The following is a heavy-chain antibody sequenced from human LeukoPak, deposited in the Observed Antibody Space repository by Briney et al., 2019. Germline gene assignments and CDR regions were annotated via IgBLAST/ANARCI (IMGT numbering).Heavy chain of an antibody. CDR2: ISGSGGST. Sequence: GGSLRLSCAASGFTFSSYAMSWVRQAPGKGLEWVSAISGSGGSTYYADSVKGRFTISRDNSKNTLYLQMNSLRAEDTAVYYCATGDPSITMIEEPFDYWGQGTLVTVSS. D-gene: IGHD3-22*01. CDR3: ATGDPSITMIEEPFDY. J-gene: IGHJ4*02. V-gene: IGHV3-23*01. CDR1: GFTFSSYA.